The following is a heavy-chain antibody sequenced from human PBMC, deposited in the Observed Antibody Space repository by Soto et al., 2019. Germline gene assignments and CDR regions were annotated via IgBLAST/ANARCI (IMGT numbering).Heavy chain of an antibody. J-gene: IGHJ6*02. V-gene: IGHV3-33*01. CDR1: GFTFSSYG. CDR2: IWYDGSNK. Sequence: GGSLRLSCAASGFTFSSYGMHWVRQAPGKGLEWVAVIWYDGSNKYYADSVKGRFTISRDNSKNTLYLQMNSLRAEDTAVYYCARDSRAVPAAMFYYYGMDVWGQGTTVTVSS. CDR3: ARDSRAVPAAMFYYYGMDV. D-gene: IGHD2-2*01.